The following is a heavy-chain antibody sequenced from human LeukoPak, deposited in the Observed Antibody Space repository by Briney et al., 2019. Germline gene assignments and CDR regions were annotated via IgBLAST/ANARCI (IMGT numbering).Heavy chain of an antibody. J-gene: IGHJ5*02. D-gene: IGHD1-26*01. CDR1: GFTFSYYW. CDR3: ARVRWELGNWFDP. CDR2: ISSDGSST. V-gene: IGHV3-74*01. Sequence: GGSLRLSCAASGFTFSYYWMNWVRQAPGKGLVWVSRISSDGSSTNYADSVKGRFTISRDNAKNTLYLQMNSLRAEDTAVYYCARVRWELGNWFDPWGQGTLVTVSS.